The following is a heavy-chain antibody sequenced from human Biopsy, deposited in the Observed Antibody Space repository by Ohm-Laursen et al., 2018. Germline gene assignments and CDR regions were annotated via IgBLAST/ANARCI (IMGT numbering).Heavy chain of an antibody. Sequence: SDTLSLTCTVSGGSINSYYWSWIRQPPGKGLEWIGYIYYTGSNNYSPSLESRIIMSVDTSKNQFSLRLSSVTAADTAVYYCARRDYRNGFKFDFWGQGTLVTVSS. J-gene: IGHJ4*02. V-gene: IGHV4-59*08. D-gene: IGHD3-16*01. CDR1: GGSINSYY. CDR2: IYYTGSN. CDR3: ARRDYRNGFKFDF.